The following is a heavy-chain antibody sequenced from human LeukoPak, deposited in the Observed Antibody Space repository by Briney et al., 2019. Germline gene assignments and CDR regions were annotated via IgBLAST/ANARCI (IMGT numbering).Heavy chain of an antibody. D-gene: IGHD1-26*01. CDR3: ARVGGSYYYGMDV. J-gene: IGHJ6*02. CDR2: IYSGGST. Sequence: SETLSLTCTVSGGSISTYYWGWIRQPAGKGLEWIGRIYSGGSTNYNPSLGSRVTMSVDTSKNQFSLKLRSVIAADTAVYYCARVGGSYYYGMDVWGQGTTVTVSS. CDR1: GGSISTYY. V-gene: IGHV4-4*07.